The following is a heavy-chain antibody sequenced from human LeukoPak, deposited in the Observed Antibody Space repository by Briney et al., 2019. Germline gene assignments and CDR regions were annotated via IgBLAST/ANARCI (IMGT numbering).Heavy chain of an antibody. V-gene: IGHV3-66*01. CDR3: ARYDYGSGSFDY. D-gene: IGHD3-10*01. Sequence: GGSLRLSCAASGFTFSSYWMYWVRQAPGKGLEWVSLIYSVGSTYYADSVKGRFTISRDNSKNMVHLQMNSLRTEDTAVYYCARYDYGSGSFDYWGQGTLVTVSS. CDR2: IYSVGST. J-gene: IGHJ4*02. CDR1: GFTFSSYW.